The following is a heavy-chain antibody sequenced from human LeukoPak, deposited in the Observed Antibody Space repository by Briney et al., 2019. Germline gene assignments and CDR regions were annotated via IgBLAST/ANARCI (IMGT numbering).Heavy chain of an antibody. J-gene: IGHJ6*04. Sequence: SSYAMSXVRQAPGXGREXVXXXXXXVCIPYSADSLKCRFTISRDNSNNTLYLQMNSLRAEDTAVYYCARTLGYCSSTSCVRGGMDVWGKGTTVTVSS. CDR3: ARTLGYCSSTSCVRGGMDV. CDR1: SSYA. V-gene: IGHV3-23*01. CDR2: XXXXVCIP. D-gene: IGHD2-2*01.